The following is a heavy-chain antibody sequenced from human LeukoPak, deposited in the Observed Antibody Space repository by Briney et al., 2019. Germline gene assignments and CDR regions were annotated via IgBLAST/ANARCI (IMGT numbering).Heavy chain of an antibody. CDR1: GGSISSGGYS. J-gene: IGHJ4*02. Sequence: SETLSLTCAVSGGSISSGGYSWSWIRQPPGKGLGWIGYIYHSGSTYYNPSLKSRVTISVDRSKNQFSLKLSSVTAADTAVYYCARDQEMATINWGQGTLVTVSS. CDR2: IYHSGST. D-gene: IGHD5-24*01. V-gene: IGHV4-30-2*01. CDR3: ARDQEMATIN.